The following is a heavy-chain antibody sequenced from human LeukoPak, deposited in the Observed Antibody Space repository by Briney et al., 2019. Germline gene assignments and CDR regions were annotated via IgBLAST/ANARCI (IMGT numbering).Heavy chain of an antibody. CDR2: INHSGST. V-gene: IGHV4-4*02. J-gene: IGHJ5*02. D-gene: IGHD6-13*01. CDR1: GGSISSSNW. Sequence: SETLSLTCAVSGGSISSSNWWSWVRQPPGKGLEWIGEINHSGSTNYNPSLKSRVTISVDTSKNQFSLKLSSVTAADTAVYYCARAYSSSWYWNWFDPWGQGTLVTVSS. CDR3: ARAYSSSWYWNWFDP.